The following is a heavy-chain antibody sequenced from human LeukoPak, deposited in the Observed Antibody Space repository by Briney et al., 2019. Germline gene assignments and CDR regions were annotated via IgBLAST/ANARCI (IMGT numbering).Heavy chain of an antibody. J-gene: IGHJ4*02. V-gene: IGHV5-51*01. CDR1: GYSFTSYW. D-gene: IGHD5-18*01. CDR2: IYPGDSDT. Sequence: PGESLQISCKGSGYSFTSYWIGWVRQMPGKGLEWMGIIYPGDSDTRYSPSFQGQVTISADKSISTAYLQWSSLKASDTAMYYCARRAAFRYSYGDFDYWGQGTLVTASS. CDR3: ARRAAFRYSYGDFDY.